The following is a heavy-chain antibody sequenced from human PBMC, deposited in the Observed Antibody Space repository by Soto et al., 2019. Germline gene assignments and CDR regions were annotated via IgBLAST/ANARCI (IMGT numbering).Heavy chain of an antibody. V-gene: IGHV4-4*07. Sequence: QVQLQESGPGLVKPSETLSLTCTVSGDSMTKYYWSWIRQPAGKGLEWIGRVYMSGSTNYNPSLMSRVTMSIDTSNNHFSLDLKSVTAADTAVYYCARTVGAAYYFDFWGQGALVTVSS. CDR2: VYMSGST. CDR3: ARTVGAAYYFDF. J-gene: IGHJ4*02. CDR1: GDSMTKYY. D-gene: IGHD1-26*01.